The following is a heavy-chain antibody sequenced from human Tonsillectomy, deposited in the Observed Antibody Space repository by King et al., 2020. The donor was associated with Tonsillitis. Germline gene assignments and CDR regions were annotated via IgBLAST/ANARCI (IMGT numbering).Heavy chain of an antibody. V-gene: IGHV3-66*01. CDR3: ARDDGWLYFQQ. D-gene: IGHD2-15*01. Sequence: VQLVESGGGLVQPGGSLRLSCAASGFTVSSNYMSWVRQAPGKGLECVSVIYSGGSTYYADSVKGRFTISRDNSKNTLYLQMNSLRAEDTAVYYCARDDGWLYFQQWGQGTLVTVSS. CDR1: GFTVSSNY. J-gene: IGHJ1*01. CDR2: IYSGGST.